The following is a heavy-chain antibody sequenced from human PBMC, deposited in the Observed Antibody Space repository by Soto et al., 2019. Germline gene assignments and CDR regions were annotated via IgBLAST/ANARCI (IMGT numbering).Heavy chain of an antibody. CDR2: IFYSGTT. CDR1: GGSISSSGYY. CDR3: ARHYYDSSGYPAPYYHGMDV. D-gene: IGHD3-22*01. V-gene: IGHV4-39*01. J-gene: IGHJ6*02. Sequence: SETLSLTCTVSGGSISSSGYYWGWIRQSPGKGLEWIGTIFYSGTTYYNPSLESRITISQDTSNNQFSLKLTSVTAADTAVYYCARHYYDSSGYPAPYYHGMDVWGQGTTVTVSS.